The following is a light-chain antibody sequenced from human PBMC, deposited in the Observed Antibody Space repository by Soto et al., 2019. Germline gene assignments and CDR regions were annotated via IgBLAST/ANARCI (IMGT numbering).Light chain of an antibody. J-gene: IGKJ4*01. CDR1: QSVSSSY. V-gene: IGKV3-20*01. CDR2: GAS. Sequence: EIILTQSPGALSLSTGEGATLSCRASQSVSSSYIAWYQQKPGQAPRLLIYGASSRATGIPDRFSGSGSGTDFTLTISRLEPEDFAVYYCQQYGSSPLTFGGGTKVDIK. CDR3: QQYGSSPLT.